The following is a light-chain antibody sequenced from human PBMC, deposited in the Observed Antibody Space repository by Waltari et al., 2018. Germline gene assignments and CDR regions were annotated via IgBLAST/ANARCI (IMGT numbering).Light chain of an antibody. J-gene: IGLJ1*01. CDR1: SSDVGGNDY. CDR2: AVN. CDR3: TSYVDSDNLI. V-gene: IGLV2-8*01. Sequence: QSALTQPPSASGSPGQSVTIPCTGTSSDVGGNDYVAWYQQHPGTAPNLLIYAVNKRPSGVPDRFSGSKAGNTASLTVSGLQAEDEADYYCTSYVDSDNLIFGIGTKVTVL.